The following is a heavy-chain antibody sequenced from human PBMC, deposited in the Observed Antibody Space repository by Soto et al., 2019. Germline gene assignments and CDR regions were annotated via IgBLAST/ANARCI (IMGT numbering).Heavy chain of an antibody. J-gene: IGHJ4*02. Sequence: QVQLVQSGAEVKKPGASVKVSCKASGYTFTSYGISWVRQAPGQGLEWMGWISAYNGNTNYAQKLRGRVTMTTDTSTSTAYMVLRSLRSDDTAVYYWARAVRISSLVPAAIPLGYWGQGTLVTVSS. V-gene: IGHV1-18*04. CDR3: ARAVRISSLVPAAIPLGY. CDR2: ISAYNGNT. CDR1: GYTFTSYG. D-gene: IGHD2-2*01.